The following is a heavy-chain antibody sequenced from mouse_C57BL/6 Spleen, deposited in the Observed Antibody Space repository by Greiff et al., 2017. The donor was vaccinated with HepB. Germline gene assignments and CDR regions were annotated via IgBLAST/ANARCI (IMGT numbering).Heavy chain of an antibody. D-gene: IGHD2-5*01. CDR1: GYTFTDYN. CDR2: INPNNGGT. V-gene: IGHV1-22*01. J-gene: IGHJ4*01. Sequence: VQLQQSGPELVKPGASVKMSCKASGYTFTDYNMHWVKQSHGKSLEWIGYINPNNGGTSYNQKFKGKATLTVNKSSSTAYMELRSLTSEDSAVYYCADYSNYPYAMDYWGQGTSATVSS. CDR3: ADYSNYPYAMDY.